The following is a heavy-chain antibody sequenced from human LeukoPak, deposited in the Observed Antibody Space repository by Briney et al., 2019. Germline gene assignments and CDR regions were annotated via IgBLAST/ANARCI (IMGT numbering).Heavy chain of an antibody. CDR1: GASVSIYD. J-gene: IGHJ5*02. Sequence: PSETLSLTCTVSGASVSIYDWSWIRQPPGKGLEWIGYVYYSGRTNYNTSLESRVTISVDTSKNQFSLKLTSVAAADTAMYYCARGPYCSGGSCYSRWFDPWGQGTLVTVSS. V-gene: IGHV4-59*02. CDR3: ARGPYCSGGSCYSRWFDP. CDR2: VYYSGRT. D-gene: IGHD2-15*01.